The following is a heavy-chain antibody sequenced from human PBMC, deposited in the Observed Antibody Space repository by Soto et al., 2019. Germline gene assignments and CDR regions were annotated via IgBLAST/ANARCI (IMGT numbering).Heavy chain of an antibody. CDR1: GLTVSGYG. V-gene: IGHV3-30*18. Sequence: QVQRVESGGGVVQPGRCLRLSCADCGLTVSGYGMHWVRQAPGKGLGGVAVISSGGSNKDYADSVEGRFTISRGNAQKSLYRQMNNLRAEDTAVYYWAKDNCISTSCYRLYNWFDPWGQGTLVTVSS. CDR3: AKDNCISTSCYRLYNWFDP. D-gene: IGHD2-2*01. J-gene: IGHJ5*02. CDR2: ISSGGSNK.